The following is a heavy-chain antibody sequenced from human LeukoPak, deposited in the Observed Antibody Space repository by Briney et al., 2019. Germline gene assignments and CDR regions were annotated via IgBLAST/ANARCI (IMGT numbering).Heavy chain of an antibody. J-gene: IGHJ4*02. CDR1: GFSFANHW. V-gene: IGHV3-7*03. CDR3: VKNSGWYCLDY. CDR2: INQNGGQT. D-gene: IGHD6-13*01. Sequence: GGSLRLSCEASGFSFANHWMTWVRQAPGKGLEWVGDINQNGGQTYYLDSLKGRFTLSRDNAKNSLFLQLNSLRAEDTAVYYCVKNSGWYCLDYWGQGITVIVSS.